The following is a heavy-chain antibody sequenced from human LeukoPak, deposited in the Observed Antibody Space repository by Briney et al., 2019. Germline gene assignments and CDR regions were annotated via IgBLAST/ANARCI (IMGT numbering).Heavy chain of an antibody. V-gene: IGHV4-38-2*02. CDR3: AKHYMGSYDNRGLDY. CDR1: GYSISSGYF. J-gene: IGHJ4*02. D-gene: IGHD3-10*01. Sequence: SETLSLTCTVSGYSISSGYFWGWIRQPPGKGLEWIGSIYYSGYTYYNPSVESRVTISVDTSKNQFSLKLSSVTAADTAVYFCAKHYMGSYDNRGLDYWGQGTLVTVSS. CDR2: IYYSGYT.